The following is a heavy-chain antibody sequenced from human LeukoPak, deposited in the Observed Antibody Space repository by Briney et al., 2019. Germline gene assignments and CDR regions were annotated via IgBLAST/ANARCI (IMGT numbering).Heavy chain of an antibody. Sequence: PGGSLRLSCAASGFTFSSYAMSWVRQAPGEGLEWVSAISGSGGSTYYADSVKGRFTISRDNSKNTLYLQMNSLRAEDTAVYYCAKHIDFGVVIPYDYWGQGTLVTVSS. V-gene: IGHV3-23*01. D-gene: IGHD3-3*01. CDR3: AKHIDFGVVIPYDY. J-gene: IGHJ4*02. CDR2: ISGSGGST. CDR1: GFTFSSYA.